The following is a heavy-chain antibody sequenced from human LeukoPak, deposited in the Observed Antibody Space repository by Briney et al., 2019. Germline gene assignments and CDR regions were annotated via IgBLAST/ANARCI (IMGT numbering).Heavy chain of an antibody. CDR2: IYYSGST. CDR1: GGSISSGGYY. J-gene: IGHJ4*02. CDR3: ARVYDSSGYPIGY. Sequence: SQTLSLTCTVSGGSISSGGYYWSWIRQHPGKGLEWIGYIYYSGSTYYNPSLKSRVTISVDTSKNQFSLKLSSVTAADTAVYYCARVYDSSGYPIGYWGQGTLVTVSS. D-gene: IGHD3-22*01. V-gene: IGHV4-31*03.